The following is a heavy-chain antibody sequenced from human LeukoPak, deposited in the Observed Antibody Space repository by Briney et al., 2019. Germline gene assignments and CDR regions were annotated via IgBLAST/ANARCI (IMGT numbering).Heavy chain of an antibody. J-gene: IGHJ4*02. CDR3: ARGPVLRYFDWFFDY. D-gene: IGHD3-9*01. CDR1: GYTFTSYY. CDR2: INPSGGST. V-gene: IGHV1-46*01. Sequence: ASVKVSCKASGYTFTSYYMHWVRQAPGQGLEWMGIINPSGGSTSYAQKFQGRVTMTRDTSISTAYMELSRLRSDDTAVYYCARGPVLRYFDWFFDYWGQGTLVTVSS.